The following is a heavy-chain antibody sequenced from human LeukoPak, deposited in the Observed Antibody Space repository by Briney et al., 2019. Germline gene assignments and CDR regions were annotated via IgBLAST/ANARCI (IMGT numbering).Heavy chain of an antibody. V-gene: IGHV1-24*01. CDR2: FDPEDGET. CDR3: ATGLPVGATLGYYFDS. Sequence: ASVKVSCKASGYTFTSYGISWVRQAPGQGLEWMGGFDPEDGETIYAQNFQGRVTMTEDTSTDTAYMDLYSLRPEDTTVYYCATGLPVGATLGYYFDSWGQGTLVTVSS. J-gene: IGHJ4*02. CDR1: GYTFTSYG. D-gene: IGHD1-26*01.